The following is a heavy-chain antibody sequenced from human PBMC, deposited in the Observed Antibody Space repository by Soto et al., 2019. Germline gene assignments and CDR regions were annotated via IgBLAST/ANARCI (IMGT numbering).Heavy chain of an antibody. V-gene: IGHV6-1*01. CDR1: GDGVPSNKVV. CDR3: AKGGRQWLVTSDFNY. J-gene: IGHJ4*02. D-gene: IGHD6-19*01. CDR2: TYYRSKWYS. Sequence: QTLALASAIDGDGVPSNKVVWNWIRQSPSGGLEWLGRTYYRSKWYSEYAISVQSRITVNADTSTNQVSLQLDSVTPDDTAVYYCAKGGRQWLVTSDFNYWGQGALVTVSS.